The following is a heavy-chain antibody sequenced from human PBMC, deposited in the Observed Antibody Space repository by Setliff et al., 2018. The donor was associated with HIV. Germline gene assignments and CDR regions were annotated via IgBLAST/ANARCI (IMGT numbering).Heavy chain of an antibody. V-gene: IGHV4-34*01. CDR2: ITDDGTA. D-gene: IGHD2-8*01. J-gene: IGHJ6*02. CDR3: ARGRSCESDWCWLYYNYYYGMDV. Sequence: SATLSLTCAVYGGSLTNYYWSWIRQSPGKGLEWIGEITDDGTATHTSSLKSRVTISLDTSKKQLSLRLTSVTAADTAIYYCARGRSCESDWCWLYYNYYYGMDVWAQGTAVTVSS. CDR1: GGSLTNYY.